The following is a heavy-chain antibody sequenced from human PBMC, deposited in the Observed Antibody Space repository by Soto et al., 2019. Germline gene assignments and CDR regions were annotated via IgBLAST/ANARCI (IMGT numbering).Heavy chain of an antibody. D-gene: IGHD1-7*01. Sequence: QVQLQESGPGLVGPSETLSLTCTVSGGSISGYYWGWIRQPPGKGLEWIGYIRSSGSTNYNPSLKSRVTISADTSKNQFSLKLSSVTAADTAVYYCARTGPRRGGTNLDFWGQGTLVTVSS. V-gene: IGHV4-59*01. CDR3: ARTGPRRGGTNLDF. CDR1: GGSISGYY. CDR2: IRSSGST. J-gene: IGHJ4*02.